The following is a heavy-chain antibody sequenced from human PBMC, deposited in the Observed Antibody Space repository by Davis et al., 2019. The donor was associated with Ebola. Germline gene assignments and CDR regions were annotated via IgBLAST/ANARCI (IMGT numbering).Heavy chain of an antibody. J-gene: IGHJ4*02. CDR2: IRSKANSYAT. Sequence: GGSLRLSCAASGFTFSGSAMHWVRQASGKGLEWVGRIRSKANSYATAYAASVKGRFTISRDDSKNTAYLQMSSLKTEDTAVYYCTTTTVTSDYWGQGTLVTVSS. D-gene: IGHD4-17*01. V-gene: IGHV3-73*01. CDR1: GFTFSGSA. CDR3: TTTTVTSDY.